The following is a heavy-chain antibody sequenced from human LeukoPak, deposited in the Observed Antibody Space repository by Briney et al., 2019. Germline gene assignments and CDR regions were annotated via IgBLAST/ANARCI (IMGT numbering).Heavy chain of an antibody. V-gene: IGHV4-4*07. D-gene: IGHD6-19*01. CDR3: AATVAGSKHFDY. Sequence: PSETLSLTCTVSGGSISSYYWSWIRQPAGKGLEWIGRILTNGSTNYNPSHKSRVTMSVDTSKNQFSLKLSSVTAADMAVYYCAATVAGSKHFDYWGQGSLVTVSS. CDR2: ILTNGST. CDR1: GGSISSYY. J-gene: IGHJ4*02.